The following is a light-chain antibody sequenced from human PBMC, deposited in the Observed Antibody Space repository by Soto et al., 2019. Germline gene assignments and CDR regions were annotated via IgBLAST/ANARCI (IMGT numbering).Light chain of an antibody. V-gene: IGKV2-30*01. J-gene: IGKJ2*01. CDR2: QVS. CDR3: MQATHSPPYT. Sequence: DVVMTQSPFSLPVTLGQPASISCRSSQSLVNSDGSTYLNWLQQRPGQSPRRLIYQVSKRDSGVPDRFSGSGSVTDFTLKISRVEAEDVGVYYCMQATHSPPYTFGQGTNLEIK. CDR1: QSLVNSDGSTY.